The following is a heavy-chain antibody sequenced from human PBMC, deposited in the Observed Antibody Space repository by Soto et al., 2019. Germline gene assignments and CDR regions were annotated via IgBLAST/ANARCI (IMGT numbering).Heavy chain of an antibody. CDR2: IYWDDDK. Sequence: QITLKESGPTLVKPTQTLTLTCTFSGFSLSTSGVGVGWIRQPPGKALEWLALIYWDDDKRYSPSLKSRLTIPKDTSKNPVVLTMTTMDPVDTATYYCAHSGDSYGPDYWYFDLWGRGTLVTVSS. CDR3: AHSGDSYGPDYWYFDL. D-gene: IGHD5-18*01. CDR1: GFSLSTSGVG. V-gene: IGHV2-5*02. J-gene: IGHJ2*01.